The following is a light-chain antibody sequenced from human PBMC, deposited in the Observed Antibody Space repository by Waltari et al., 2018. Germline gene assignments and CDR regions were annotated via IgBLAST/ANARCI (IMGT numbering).Light chain of an antibody. Sequence: EIVLTQSPAILSFSPGERATLSCRASQSVGTYLAWYQQRPGQSPRLLIYDVSNRATVIPARFSGSGSETDCTLTISSLQPEDFAVYYCQQRRNWPLTFGGGTRVQI. CDR3: QQRRNWPLT. CDR1: QSVGTY. J-gene: IGKJ4*01. CDR2: DVS. V-gene: IGKV3-11*01.